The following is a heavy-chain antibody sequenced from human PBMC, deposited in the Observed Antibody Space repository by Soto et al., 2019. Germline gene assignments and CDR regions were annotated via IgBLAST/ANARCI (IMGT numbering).Heavy chain of an antibody. CDR1: GYTFTSYG. CDR3: ARGRGYYGSGSYYPEHYYGMDV. D-gene: IGHD3-10*01. J-gene: IGHJ6*02. Sequence: GASVKVSCKASGYTFTSYGISWVRQAPGQGLEWMGWISAYNGNTNYAQKLQGRVTMTTDTSTSTAYMELRSLRSDDTAVYYCARGRGYYGSGSYYPEHYYGMDVWGQGTTVTVSS. V-gene: IGHV1-18*01. CDR2: ISAYNGNT.